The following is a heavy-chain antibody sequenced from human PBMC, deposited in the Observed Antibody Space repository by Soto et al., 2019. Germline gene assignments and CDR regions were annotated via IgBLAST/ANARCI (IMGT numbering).Heavy chain of an antibody. D-gene: IGHD3-10*01. CDR2: ISYDGSNK. V-gene: IGHV3-30*18. CDR1: GFTFSSYG. CDR3: AKDHYYGSGSSFDY. Sequence: QVQLVESGGGVVQHGRSLRLSCAASGFTFSSYGMHWVRQAPGKGLEWVAVISYDGSNKYYADSVKGRFTISRDNSKNTLYLQMNSLRAEDTAVYYCAKDHYYGSGSSFDYWGQGTLVTVSS. J-gene: IGHJ4*02.